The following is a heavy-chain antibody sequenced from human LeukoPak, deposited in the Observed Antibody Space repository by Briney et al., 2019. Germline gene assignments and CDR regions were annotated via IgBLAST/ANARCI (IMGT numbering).Heavy chain of an antibody. D-gene: IGHD3-9*01. CDR3: ARGADILTGYFRDAFDI. CDR1: GFTFSSYE. V-gene: IGHV3-48*03. Sequence: GGSLRLSCAASGFTFSSYEMNWVRQAPGKGLEWVSYISSSGSTIYYADSVKGRFTISRDNAKNSLYLQMNSLRAEDTAVYYCARGADILTGYFRDAFDIWGQGTMVTVSS. J-gene: IGHJ3*02. CDR2: ISSSGSTI.